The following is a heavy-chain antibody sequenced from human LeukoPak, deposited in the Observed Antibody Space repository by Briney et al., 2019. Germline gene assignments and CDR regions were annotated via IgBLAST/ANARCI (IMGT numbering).Heavy chain of an antibody. CDR2: TNWNGGST. CDR1: GFTFDDYG. V-gene: IGHV3-20*01. Sequence: PGGSLRLSCAASGFTFDDYGMSWVRQAPGKGLEWVSGTNWNGGSTGYADSVKGRFTISRDNAKNSLYLQMNSLRAEDTALYHCARAIHYGDYLLGMDVWGQGTTVTVSS. J-gene: IGHJ6*02. CDR3: ARAIHYGDYLLGMDV. D-gene: IGHD4-17*01.